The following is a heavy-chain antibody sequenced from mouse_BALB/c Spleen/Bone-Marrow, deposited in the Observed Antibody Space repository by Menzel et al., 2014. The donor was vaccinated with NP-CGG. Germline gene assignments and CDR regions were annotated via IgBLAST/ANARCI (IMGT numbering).Heavy chain of an antibody. V-gene: IGHV14-3*02. Sequence: VQLQQSGAELVKPGASVKLSCTASGFNIKDTYMHWVKQRPEQGLEWIGRIDPANGNTKYDPKFQGKVTITADTSSNTAYLQLSSLTSEDTAVYYCARWGKLGRGYFDVWGAGTTVTVSS. J-gene: IGHJ1*01. CDR1: GFNIKDTY. CDR3: ARWGKLGRGYFDV. D-gene: IGHD4-1*01. CDR2: IDPANGNT.